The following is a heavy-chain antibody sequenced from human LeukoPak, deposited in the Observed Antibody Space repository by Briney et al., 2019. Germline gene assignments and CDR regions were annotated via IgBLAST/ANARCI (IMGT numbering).Heavy chain of an antibody. CDR1: GGTFSSYA. Sequence: EASVKVSCKASGGTFSSYAISWVRQAPGQGLEWMGGIIPIFGTANYAQKFQGRVTITTDESTSTAYMELSSLRSEDTAVYYCASRLRFFQDDYYIYYYYYMDVWGKGTTVTVSS. D-gene: IGHD3-3*01. CDR2: IIPIFGTA. J-gene: IGHJ6*03. CDR3: ASRLRFFQDDYYIYYYYYMDV. V-gene: IGHV1-69*05.